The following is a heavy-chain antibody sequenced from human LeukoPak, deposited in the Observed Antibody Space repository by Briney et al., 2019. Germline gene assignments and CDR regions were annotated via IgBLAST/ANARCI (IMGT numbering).Heavy chain of an antibody. Sequence: PGGSLRLSCAASGFTFSSYEMNWVRQAPGKGLEWISYISSTGSTIYYTDSVKGRFTISRDNAKNSLYLQMNSLRAEDTAVYYCARPHEQLWYDWGQGTLVTVSS. CDR3: ARPHEQLWYD. CDR2: ISSTGSTI. V-gene: IGHV3-48*03. CDR1: GFTFSSYE. D-gene: IGHD5-18*01. J-gene: IGHJ4*02.